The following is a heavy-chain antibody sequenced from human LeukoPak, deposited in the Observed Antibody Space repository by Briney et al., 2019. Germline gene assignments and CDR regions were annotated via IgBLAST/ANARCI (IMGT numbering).Heavy chain of an antibody. D-gene: IGHD5-12*01. Sequence: SQTPSFTCTVSGGSISSGSYYWSWIRQPAGKGLEWIGRIYTSGSTYYNPSLKSRVTISVDTSKNQFSLKLSSVTAADTAVYYCARALPYSGYERNWFDPWGQGTLVTVSS. CDR2: IYTSGST. CDR3: ARALPYSGYERNWFDP. J-gene: IGHJ5*02. CDR1: GGSISSGSYY. V-gene: IGHV4-61*02.